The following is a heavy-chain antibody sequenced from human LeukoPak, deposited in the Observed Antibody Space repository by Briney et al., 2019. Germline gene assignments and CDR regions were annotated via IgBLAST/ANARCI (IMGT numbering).Heavy chain of an antibody. V-gene: IGHV1-69*05. J-gene: IGHJ4*02. CDR3: ARDLSDMVRGVVDY. CDR2: IIPIFGTA. CDR1: GGTFSSYA. Sequence: ASVKVSCKASGGTFSSYAISWVRQAPGQGLEWMGRIIPIFGTANYAQKFQGRVTITTDESTSTAYMELSSLRSEDTAVYYCARDLSDMVRGVVDYWGQGTLVTVSS. D-gene: IGHD3-10*01.